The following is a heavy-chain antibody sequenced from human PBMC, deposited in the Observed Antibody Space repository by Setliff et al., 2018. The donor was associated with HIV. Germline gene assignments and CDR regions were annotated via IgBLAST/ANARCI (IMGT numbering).Heavy chain of an antibody. Sequence: ASVKVSCKASGYTFRSYAIHWLRQAHGQKFEWLGWINAGDGNTKYSQNFLGRVTFTRDTSASTAHMELSSLRSEDTAVYHCARDMGGTYYHDAFDVWGPGTRVTVSS. CDR3: ARDMGGTYYHDAFDV. CDR2: INAGDGNT. D-gene: IGHD1-26*01. CDR1: GYTFRSYA. V-gene: IGHV1-3*01. J-gene: IGHJ3*01.